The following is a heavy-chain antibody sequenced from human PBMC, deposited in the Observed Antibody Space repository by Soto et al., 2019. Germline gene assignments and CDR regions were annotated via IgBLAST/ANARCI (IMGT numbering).Heavy chain of an antibody. CDR3: ANLEWLEFGGDY. CDR2: ISASGEKP. D-gene: IGHD6-19*01. V-gene: IGHV3-23*01. J-gene: IGHJ4*02. Sequence: EVHLLEAGGGVVQPGKSLKISCATSGFAFSDYPMTWVRQPPGQGLVWVSGISASGEKPYYADSVKGRFTISRDNSKNTLSLQRNSLRVEDTGIYYCANLEWLEFGGDYWGQGTLVTVSS. CDR1: GFAFSDYP.